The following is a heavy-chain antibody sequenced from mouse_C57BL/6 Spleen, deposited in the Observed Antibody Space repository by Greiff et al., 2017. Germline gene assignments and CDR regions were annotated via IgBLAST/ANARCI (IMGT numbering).Heavy chain of an antibody. J-gene: IGHJ3*01. CDR3: ARHEGYGSSPFAY. Sequence: EVKVVESGGDLGKPGGSLKLSCAASGFTFSSYGMSWVRQTPDKRLEWVATISSGGSYTYYPDSVKGRFTISRDSAKNTLYLQMSSLKSEDTAMYYCARHEGYGSSPFAYWGQGTLVTVSA. D-gene: IGHD1-1*01. V-gene: IGHV5-6*01. CDR2: ISSGGSYT. CDR1: GFTFSSYG.